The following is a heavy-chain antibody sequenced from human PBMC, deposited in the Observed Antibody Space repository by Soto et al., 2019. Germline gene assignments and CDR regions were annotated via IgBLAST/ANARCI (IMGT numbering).Heavy chain of an antibody. Sequence: SETLSLTCTVSGGSISSYYWSWIRQPPGKGLEWIGYIYYSGSTNYNPSLKSRVSISVDTSKNQFSLKLSSVTAADTAVYYCARGDYDSSGYYFDYWGQGTLVTVSS. D-gene: IGHD3-22*01. CDR3: ARGDYDSSGYYFDY. J-gene: IGHJ4*02. V-gene: IGHV4-59*08. CDR2: IYYSGST. CDR1: GGSISSYY.